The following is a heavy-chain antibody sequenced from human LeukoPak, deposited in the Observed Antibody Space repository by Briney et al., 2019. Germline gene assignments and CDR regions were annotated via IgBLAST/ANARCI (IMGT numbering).Heavy chain of an antibody. CDR2: IYYSGST. D-gene: IGHD3-22*01. CDR1: GGSISSRSYY. CDR3: AREYYYDSSHFDC. V-gene: IGHV4-39*02. Sequence: SETLSLTCSVSGGSISSRSYYWGWIRHPPGKGLEWIGSIYYSGSTYHNPSLKSRVNISVDTSKNQFSLKLSSVTAADTGVYYCAREYYYDSSHFDCWGQGTLVTVS. J-gene: IGHJ4*02.